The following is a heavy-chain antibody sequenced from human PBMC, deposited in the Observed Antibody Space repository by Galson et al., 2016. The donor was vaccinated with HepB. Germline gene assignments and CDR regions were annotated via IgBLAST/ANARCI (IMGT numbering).Heavy chain of an antibody. CDR3: ARHLDSGYGPTWFDS. Sequence: SETLSLTCTVSGDSMRNYLYCWRWIRQPPGTGLEGVGTICASGSTYYTPPLERRVTISSDTSKNPFSLNLRSVTAADTALYYCARHLDSGYGPTWFDSWGQGTLVSASS. CDR2: ICASGST. D-gene: IGHD5-12*01. V-gene: IGHV4-39*01. CDR1: GDSMRNYLYC. J-gene: IGHJ5*01.